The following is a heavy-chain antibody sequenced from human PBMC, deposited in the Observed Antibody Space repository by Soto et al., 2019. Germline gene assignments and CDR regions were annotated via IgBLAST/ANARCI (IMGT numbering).Heavy chain of an antibody. CDR2: VNNNGNT. Sequence: SEALSLTCNVSGGSVSGYHWSWIRQPPGKVLEWIGYVNNNGNTDYNPSLKSRVTISVDTSKNQFSLKLSSVTAADTAAYYCARRYGRYFDYWGQGTLVTVSS. V-gene: IGHV4-59*08. CDR1: GGSVSGYH. CDR3: ARRYGRYFDY. D-gene: IGHD4-17*01. J-gene: IGHJ4*02.